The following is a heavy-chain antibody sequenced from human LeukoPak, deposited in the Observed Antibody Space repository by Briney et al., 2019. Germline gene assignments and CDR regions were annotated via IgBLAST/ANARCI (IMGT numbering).Heavy chain of an antibody. CDR3: ARSPRWWLRFPRYYFDY. CDR2: ISSSGSTI. Sequence: GGSLRLSCAASGFTFSDYYMSWIRQAPGKGREWVSYISSSGSTIYYADSAKGRFTISRDNAKNSLYLQMNSLRAEDTAVYYCARSPRWWLRFPRYYFDYWGQGTLVTASS. CDR1: GFTFSDYY. D-gene: IGHD5-12*01. V-gene: IGHV3-11*04. J-gene: IGHJ4*02.